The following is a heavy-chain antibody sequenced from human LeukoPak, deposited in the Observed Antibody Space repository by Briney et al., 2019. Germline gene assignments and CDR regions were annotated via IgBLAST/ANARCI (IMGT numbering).Heavy chain of an antibody. J-gene: IGHJ4*02. V-gene: IGHV4-59*01. D-gene: IGHD7-27*01. CDR2: VYYTGST. CDR1: GDFITAYY. Sequence: PSETLSLTCTVSGDFITAYYWRWIRQPPGKGLEWLGYVYYTGSTEYNPSLRSRVTISLEMSKHQFSLNLTSVTAADTAVYYCASNTGTVFDYWGQGALVTVSS. CDR3: ASNTGTVFDY.